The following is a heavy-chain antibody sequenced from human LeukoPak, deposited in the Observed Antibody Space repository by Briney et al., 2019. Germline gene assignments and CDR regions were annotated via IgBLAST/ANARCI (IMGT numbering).Heavy chain of an antibody. CDR1: GFTFSSYW. V-gene: IGHV3-7*05. D-gene: IGHD4-17*01. CDR3: AKAGDPVTVTKLDY. CDR2: IKQDGSEK. J-gene: IGHJ4*02. Sequence: PGGSLRLSCAASGFTFSSYWMSWVRQAPGKGLEWVANIKQDGSEKYYVDSVKGRFTISRDNSKNTLYLEMNSLRAEDTAVYYCAKAGDPVTVTKLDYWGQGTLVTVSS.